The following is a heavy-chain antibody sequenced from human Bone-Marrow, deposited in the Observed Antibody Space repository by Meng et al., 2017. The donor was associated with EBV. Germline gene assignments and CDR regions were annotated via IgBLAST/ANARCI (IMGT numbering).Heavy chain of an antibody. Sequence: QVPLQQWGAGLLNPSETLALTCAVYGGSFSGYYWSWIRQPPGKGLEWIGEINHSGSTNYNPSLKSRVTISVDTSKDQFSLKLSSVTAADTAVYYCARVRSVATITLFDYWGQGTLVTVSS. CDR1: GGSFSGYY. V-gene: IGHV4-34*01. CDR2: INHSGST. D-gene: IGHD5-24*01. J-gene: IGHJ4*02. CDR3: ARVRSVATITLFDY.